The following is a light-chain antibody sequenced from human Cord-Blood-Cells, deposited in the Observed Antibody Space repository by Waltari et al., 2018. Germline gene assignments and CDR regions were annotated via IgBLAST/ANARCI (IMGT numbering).Light chain of an antibody. Sequence: DIVMTQSPLSLPVTPGEPASISCRSSQSLLHSNGYNYLDWYLQKPGQSPRLGIYFGSKRASGVPDRVRCSGSSTGLALGISRVEAEDVGVYDCVQALEAPLTWGGGTKVEI. J-gene: IGKJ4*01. CDR3: VQALEAPLT. V-gene: IGKV2-28*01. CDR2: FGS. CDR1: QSLLHSNGYNY.